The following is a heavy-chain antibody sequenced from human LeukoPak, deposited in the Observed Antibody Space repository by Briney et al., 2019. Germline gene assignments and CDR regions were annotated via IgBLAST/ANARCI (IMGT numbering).Heavy chain of an antibody. Sequence: SETLSLTCAVYGGSFSGYYWSWIRQPPGKGLEWIGEINHSGSTNYNPSLKSRVTISVDTSKNQLSLKLSSVTAADTAVYYCAVSYDFWSDYRRDYWGQGTLVTVSS. D-gene: IGHD3-3*01. CDR2: INHSGST. CDR3: AVSYDFWSDYRRDY. J-gene: IGHJ4*02. CDR1: GGSFSGYY. V-gene: IGHV4-34*01.